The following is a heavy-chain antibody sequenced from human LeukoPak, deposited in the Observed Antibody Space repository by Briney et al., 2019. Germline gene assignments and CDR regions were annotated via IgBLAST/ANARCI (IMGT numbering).Heavy chain of an antibody. V-gene: IGHV3-23*01. CDR2: ISASGGRT. CDR1: GFIFSSYG. Sequence: PGGSLRLSCAASGFIFSSYGMSWVRQAPGKGLEWVSAISASGGRTNYADSVKGRFTISRDNSENTLYLQMNSLRAEDTAVYYCAKVAPLGDGDYWYFDLWGRGTLVTASS. D-gene: IGHD4-17*01. J-gene: IGHJ2*01. CDR3: AKVAPLGDGDYWYFDL.